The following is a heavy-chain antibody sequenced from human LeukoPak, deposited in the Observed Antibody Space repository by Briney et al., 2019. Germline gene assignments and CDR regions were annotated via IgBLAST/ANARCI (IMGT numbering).Heavy chain of an antibody. Sequence: KPSETLSLTCTVSGGSISSYYWSWIRQPPGKGLEWIGYIYYSGSTIYNPSLKSRVTISVDTSKNQFSLKLSSVTAADTAVYYCARGPPAKYSSSWPQDYWGQGTLITVSS. D-gene: IGHD6-13*01. CDR3: ARGPPAKYSSSWPQDY. J-gene: IGHJ4*02. V-gene: IGHV4-59*01. CDR2: IYYSGST. CDR1: GGSISSYY.